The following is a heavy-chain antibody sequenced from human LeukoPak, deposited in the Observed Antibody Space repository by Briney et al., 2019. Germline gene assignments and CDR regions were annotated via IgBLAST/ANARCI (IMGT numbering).Heavy chain of an antibody. D-gene: IGHD5-18*01. Sequence: GGSLRLSCAASGFTFSSYAMSWVRQAPGKGLEWVSAISGSGGSTYYADSVKGRFTISRDNSKNTLYLQMNSLRAEDTALYYCARRGYNYGQFDLWGPGTLVTVSS. CDR1: GFTFSSYA. CDR3: ARRGYNYGQFDL. J-gene: IGHJ4*02. CDR2: ISGSGGST. V-gene: IGHV3-23*01.